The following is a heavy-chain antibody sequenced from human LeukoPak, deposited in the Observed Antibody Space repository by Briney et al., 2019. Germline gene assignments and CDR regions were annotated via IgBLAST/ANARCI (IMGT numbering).Heavy chain of an antibody. CDR1: GFTFSSYS. D-gene: IGHD3-3*01. Sequence: GGSLRLSCAASGFTFSSYSMNWVRQAPGKGLGWVSYISSSCSTIYYADPVKGRFTISRDNAKNSLYLQMNSLRAEDTAVYYCARQASGYYTNYYYMDVWGKGTTVTVSS. V-gene: IGHV3-48*04. CDR2: ISSSCSTI. CDR3: ARQASGYYTNYYYMDV. J-gene: IGHJ6*03.